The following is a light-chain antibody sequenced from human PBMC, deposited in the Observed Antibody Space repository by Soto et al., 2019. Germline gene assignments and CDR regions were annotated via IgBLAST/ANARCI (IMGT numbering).Light chain of an antibody. Sequence: DIQMTQSPSTLSASVGDRVTITCRASQSISSWLAWYQQKPGKAPKLLIYKASSLQSGVPSRFSGSGSGTEFTLTISSLQPDDFATYFCQQYNSYPYTFGQGTKLEIK. CDR2: KAS. J-gene: IGKJ2*01. CDR3: QQYNSYPYT. CDR1: QSISSW. V-gene: IGKV1-5*03.